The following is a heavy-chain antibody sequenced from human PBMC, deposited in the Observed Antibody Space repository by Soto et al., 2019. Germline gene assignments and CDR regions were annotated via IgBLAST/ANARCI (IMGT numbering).Heavy chain of an antibody. CDR2: IYYSGST. CDR3: ARERVATSHFDY. D-gene: IGHD5-12*01. V-gene: IGHV4-31*03. J-gene: IGHJ4*02. CDR1: GGSISSGGYY. Sequence: KPSETLSLTCTVSGGSISSGGYYWSWIRQHPGKGLEWIGYIYYSGSTYYNPSLKSRVTISVDTSKNQFSLKLSSVTAADTAVYYCARERVATSHFDYWGQGTLVTVSS.